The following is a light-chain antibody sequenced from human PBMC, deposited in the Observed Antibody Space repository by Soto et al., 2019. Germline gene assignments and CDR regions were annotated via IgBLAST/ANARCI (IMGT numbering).Light chain of an antibody. J-gene: IGKJ1*01. CDR3: QQYNNYPRT. Sequence: DIQMTQSPYSLSAAVGDRVTITCQASQDITNYLNWYQQKPGKAPKLLIYDASNLETGVPSRFSGSGSGTEFTLTISNLQPDDFATYFCQQYNNYPRTFGQGTKVDIK. V-gene: IGKV1-33*01. CDR1: QDITNY. CDR2: DAS.